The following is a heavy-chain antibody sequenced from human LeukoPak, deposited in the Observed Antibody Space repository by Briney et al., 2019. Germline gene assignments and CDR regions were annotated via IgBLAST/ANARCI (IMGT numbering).Heavy chain of an antibody. CDR2: ISAYNGNT. CDR1: GYTVTSYG. D-gene: IGHD2-2*01. V-gene: IGHV1-18*01. J-gene: IGHJ4*02. Sequence: ASVKVSCKASGYTVTSYGISWVRQAPGQGLEGMGWISAYNGNTNCAQKLQGRVTMTTDTSTSTAYMELRSLRSDDTAVYYCARVLTRIVVVPAAMDYRGQGTLVTVSS. CDR3: ARVLTRIVVVPAAMDY.